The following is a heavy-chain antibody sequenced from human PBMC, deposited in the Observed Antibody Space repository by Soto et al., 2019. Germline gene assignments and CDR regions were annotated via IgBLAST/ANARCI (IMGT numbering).Heavy chain of an antibody. V-gene: IGHV1-46*01. CDR2: INPKGGDS. D-gene: IGHD2-21*01. CDR1: GYKFVDYY. CDR3: ARGYCGGDCRLGKRFYHYGVDV. Sequence: ASVKASCKASGYKFVDYYIHWVRQAPGQGLEWMGIINPKGGDSRYAQKFQGRVTMTSNTFTSTVYMDLRRLTSDDTAVYYCARGYCGGDCRLGKRFYHYGVDVWGQGT. J-gene: IGHJ6*01.